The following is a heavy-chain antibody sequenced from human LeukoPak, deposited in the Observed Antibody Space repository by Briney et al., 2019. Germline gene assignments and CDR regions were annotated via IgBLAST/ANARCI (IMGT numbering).Heavy chain of an antibody. CDR2: IYYSGST. J-gene: IGHJ4*02. CDR3: ARRVNSLITMVRGTYYFDY. Sequence: SETLSLTCTVSGGSISSYYWSWIRQPPGKGLGWIGYIYYSGSTNYNPSLKSRVTISVDTSKNQFSLKLSSVTAADTAVYYCARRVNSLITMVRGTYYFDYWGQGTLVTVSS. CDR1: GGSISSYY. V-gene: IGHV4-59*12. D-gene: IGHD3-10*01.